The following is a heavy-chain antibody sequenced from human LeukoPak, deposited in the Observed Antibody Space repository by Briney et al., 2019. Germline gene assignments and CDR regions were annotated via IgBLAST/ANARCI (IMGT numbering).Heavy chain of an antibody. V-gene: IGHV1-18*01. CDR2: ISAYNGNT. CDR3: ARSSTPLRYFDWIDAFDI. CDR1: GYTFTSYG. Sequence: ASVKVSCKASGYTFTSYGISWVRQAPGQGLEWMGWISAYNGNTNYAQKLQGRVTMTTDTSTSTAYMELRSLRSDDTAVYYCARSSTPLRYFDWIDAFDIWGQGTMVTVSS. D-gene: IGHD3-9*01. J-gene: IGHJ3*02.